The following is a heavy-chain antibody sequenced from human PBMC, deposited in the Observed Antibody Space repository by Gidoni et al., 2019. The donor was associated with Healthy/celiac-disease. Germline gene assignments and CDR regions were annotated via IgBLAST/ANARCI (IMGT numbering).Heavy chain of an antibody. Sequence: EVQLVESGGGLVQPGGSLKPSCAASGFTFRGSAMHWVRQASGKGLEWVGRIRSKANSYATAYAASVKGRFTISRDDSKNTAYLQMNSLKTEDTAVYYCTRVAVAGPHFDYWGQGTLVTVSS. V-gene: IGHV3-73*02. CDR2: IRSKANSYAT. J-gene: IGHJ4*02. CDR1: GFTFRGSA. CDR3: TRVAVAGPHFDY. D-gene: IGHD6-19*01.